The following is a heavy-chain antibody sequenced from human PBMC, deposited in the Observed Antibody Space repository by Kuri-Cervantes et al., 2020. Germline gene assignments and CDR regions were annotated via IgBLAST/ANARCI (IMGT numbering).Heavy chain of an antibody. CDR1: GGSFSGYY. V-gene: IGHV4-34*01. CDR3: ARDFGSGDAFDI. CDR2: INHSGST. Sequence: ESLKISCAVYGGSFSGYYWSWIRQPPGKGLEWIGEINHSGSTNYNPSLKSRVTISVDKSKSHFSLNLTSVSAADTAIYYCARDFGSGDAFDIWGQGTLVTVSS. J-gene: IGHJ3*02. D-gene: IGHD3-10*01.